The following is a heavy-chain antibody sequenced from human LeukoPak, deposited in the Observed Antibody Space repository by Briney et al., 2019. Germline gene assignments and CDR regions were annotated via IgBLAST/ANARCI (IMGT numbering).Heavy chain of an antibody. CDR1: GFTFSSYW. D-gene: IGHD5-12*01. CDR2: VNSDGTGT. J-gene: IGHJ6*03. Sequence: QPGGSLRLPCAASGFTFSSYWMPWVRHAPGKGLVWVSRVNSDGTGTTYADSVEGRFTISRDNAKNTVYLQMHSLRAEDTAIYYCIRTLIVATSPYMDVWGKGTTVTVSS. V-gene: IGHV3-74*01. CDR3: IRTLIVATSPYMDV.